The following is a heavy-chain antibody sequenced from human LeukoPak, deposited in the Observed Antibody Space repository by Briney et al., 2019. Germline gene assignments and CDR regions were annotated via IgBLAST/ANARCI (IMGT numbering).Heavy chain of an antibody. CDR2: INPSGGST. CDR3: ARGGGFKAVALFDP. J-gene: IGHJ5*02. CDR1: GYTFITYY. Sequence: ASVKVSCKTSGYTFITYYMHWVRQAPGQGLECMGIINPSGGSTTYAPKFQGRVTMTMDTSTSTLYMELNSLTSEDTAVYYCARGGGFKAVALFDPWGQGTLVTVSS. D-gene: IGHD6-19*01. V-gene: IGHV1-46*01.